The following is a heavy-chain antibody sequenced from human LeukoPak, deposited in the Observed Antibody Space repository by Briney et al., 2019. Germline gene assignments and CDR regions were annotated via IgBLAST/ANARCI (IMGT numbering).Heavy chain of an antibody. D-gene: IGHD3-10*01. CDR3: ARTYGSGSYWSYSFDS. V-gene: IGHV4-59*01. CDR2: IYYNGSA. Sequence: SETLSLTCIVSGGPITDYFCSGSRESPGKGLQWLGEIYYNGSATYNPSLKSRLTISVATSKAQFSLRLASVTAADTAVYYCARTYGSGSYWSYSFDSWGHGALVTVSS. CDR1: GGPITDYF. J-gene: IGHJ4*01.